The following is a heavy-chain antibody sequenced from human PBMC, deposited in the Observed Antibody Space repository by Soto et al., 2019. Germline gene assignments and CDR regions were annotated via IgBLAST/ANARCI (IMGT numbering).Heavy chain of an antibody. CDR3: AREVATRMSMKFDP. Sequence: SVKVSCKASGGTFSSYTISWVRQAPGQGLEWMGRIIPILGIANYAQKFQGRVTITADKSTSTAYMELSSLRSEDTAVYYCAREVATRMSMKFDPWGQGTLVTVS. J-gene: IGHJ5*02. CDR2: IIPILGIA. V-gene: IGHV1-69*02. CDR1: GGTFSSYT. D-gene: IGHD2-15*01.